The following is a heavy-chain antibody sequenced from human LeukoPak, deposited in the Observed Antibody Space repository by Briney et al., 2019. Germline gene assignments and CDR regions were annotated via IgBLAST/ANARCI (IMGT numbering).Heavy chain of an antibody. CDR3: ARDRNSPAKYYFDY. J-gene: IGHJ4*02. CDR1: GFTFNAYA. V-gene: IGHV3-30*01. D-gene: IGHD1-14*01. CDR2: VSNDGRDK. Sequence: GRSLRLSCAASGFTFNAYAMHWVRQAPGKGLEWVAVVSNDGRDKHYADSVKGRLTISRDNSENTLYLQMNTLRAEDTAVYYCARDRNSPAKYYFDYWGQGTLVTVSS.